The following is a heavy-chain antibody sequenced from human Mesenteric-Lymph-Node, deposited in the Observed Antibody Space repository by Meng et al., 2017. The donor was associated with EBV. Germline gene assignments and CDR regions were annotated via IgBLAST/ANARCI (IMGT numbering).Heavy chain of an antibody. V-gene: IGHV1-18*01. D-gene: IGHD4-17*01. CDR2: SSASNGYT. J-gene: IGHJ4*02. CDR3: ARVNSLTGVTFDYFDF. CDR1: GYSLSASC. Sequence: QHVQSGTEVKKPGSSVKCSFRASGYSLSASCWCWVRQAPGQGLGWMVGSSASNGYTRSAQMVQGNVPLTTDRPANTAYMDLRSLRSDDTAVYFCARVNSLTGVTFDYFDFWGQGTLVTVSS.